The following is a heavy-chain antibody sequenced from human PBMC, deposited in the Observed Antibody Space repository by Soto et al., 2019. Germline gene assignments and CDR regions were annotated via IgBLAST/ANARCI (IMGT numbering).Heavy chain of an antibody. CDR2: ISSSSSTI. D-gene: IGHD3-22*01. Sequence: GGSLRLSFAASGFTFSTYSMNWVRQAPGKGLEWVSYISSSSSTIFYTDSVKGRFTVSRDNAKNSLYLQMNSLRAEDMAVYYSARPTYYYDSSGSPAYWGQGTLVTVSS. J-gene: IGHJ4*02. V-gene: IGHV3-48*01. CDR1: GFTFSTYS. CDR3: ARPTYYYDSSGSPAY.